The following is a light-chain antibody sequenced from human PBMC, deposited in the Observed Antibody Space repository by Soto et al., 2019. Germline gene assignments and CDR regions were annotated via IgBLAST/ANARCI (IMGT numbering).Light chain of an antibody. CDR1: QRVIVNS. J-gene: IGKJ3*01. CDR3: QQYGGSPFT. CDR2: AAS. Sequence: EIVLPRSPGTLPWSPGKRATLSCRASQRVIVNSLGWYQQKGGQAPRLLIYAASTRATGVPDRFSGTGSGTDFALTISRLETDDSAVYYCQQYGGSPFTFGPGTKVDIK. V-gene: IGKV3-20*01.